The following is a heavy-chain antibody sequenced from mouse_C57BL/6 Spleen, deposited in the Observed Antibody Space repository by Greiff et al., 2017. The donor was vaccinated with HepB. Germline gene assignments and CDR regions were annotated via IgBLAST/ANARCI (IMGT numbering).Heavy chain of an antibody. CDR3: ARGEQRTWFAD. Sequence: QVQLQQPGAELVMPGASVKLSCKASGYTFTSYWMHWVKQRPGQGLEWIGEIDPSDSYTNYNQKFKGKSTLTVDKSSSTAYMQLSSLTSEDSAVYYCARGEQRTWFADWGQGTLVTVSA. J-gene: IGHJ3*01. CDR2: IDPSDSYT. CDR1: GYTFTSYW. V-gene: IGHV1-69*01.